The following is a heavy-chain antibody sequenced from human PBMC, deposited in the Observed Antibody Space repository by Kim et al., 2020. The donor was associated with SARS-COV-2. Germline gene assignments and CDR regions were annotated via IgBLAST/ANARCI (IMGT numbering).Heavy chain of an antibody. CDR1: GFTFDDYA. CDR3: AKGHSWGSSWLVDAFAI. V-gene: IGHV3-9*01. D-gene: IGHD6-13*01. Sequence: GGSLRLSCAASGFTFDDYAMHWVRQAPGKGLEWVSGICWNTGTIDYADSVKGRFTISRDNAKNSLYLQMNSLRAEDTALFYCAKGHSWGSSWLVDAFAI. J-gene: IGHJ3*02. CDR2: ICWNTGTI.